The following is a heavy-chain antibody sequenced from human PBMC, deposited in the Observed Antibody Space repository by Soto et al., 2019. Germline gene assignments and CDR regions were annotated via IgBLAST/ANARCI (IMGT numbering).Heavy chain of an antibody. CDR2: ISYDGSNK. J-gene: IGHJ6*02. CDR3: AKDQDTAMAPYYYGMDV. Sequence: GGSLRLSCAASGFTFSSYGMHWVRQAPGKGLEWVAVISYDGSNKYYADSVKGRFTISRDNSKNTLYLQMNSLRAEDTAVYYCAKDQDTAMAPYYYGMDVWGQGTTVTVSS. CDR1: GFTFSSYG. V-gene: IGHV3-30*18. D-gene: IGHD5-18*01.